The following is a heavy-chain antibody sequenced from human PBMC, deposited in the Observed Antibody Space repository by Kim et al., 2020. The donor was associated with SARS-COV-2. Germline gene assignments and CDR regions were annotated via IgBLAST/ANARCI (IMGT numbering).Heavy chain of an antibody. J-gene: IGHJ3*02. CDR2: MSGGGANT. CDR3: TKVWASKDVIVGLDSKNEAFDI. V-gene: IGHV3-23*01. CDR1: RFSFSSYA. D-gene: IGHD2-15*01. Sequence: GGSLRLSCAASRFSFSSYAMSWVRQAPGKGLEWVAAMSGGGANTYYADSVKGRFTISRDNSRDTLYLQMNRLRVEDTARYYCTKVWASKDVIVGLDSKNEAFDIWGQGPAV.